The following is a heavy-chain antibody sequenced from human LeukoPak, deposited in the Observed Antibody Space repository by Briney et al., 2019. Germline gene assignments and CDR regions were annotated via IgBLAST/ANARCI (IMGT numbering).Heavy chain of an antibody. D-gene: IGHD4-17*01. V-gene: IGHV3-30*18. CDR2: ISHDGSNK. Sequence: GGSLRLSCAASGFTFSSYGMHWVRQAPGKGLEWVAVISHDGSNKYYADSVKGRFTISRDNSKNTLYLQMNSLRAEDTAVYYCAKVQSVVYGDYGYYYYYYGMDVWGQGTTVTVSS. J-gene: IGHJ6*02. CDR3: AKVQSVVYGDYGYYYYYYGMDV. CDR1: GFTFSSYG.